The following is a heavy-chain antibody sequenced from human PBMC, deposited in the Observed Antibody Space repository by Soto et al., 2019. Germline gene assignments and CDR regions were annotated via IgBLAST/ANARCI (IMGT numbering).Heavy chain of an antibody. CDR1: GFTFSRYT. CDR3: ARDKSGSYSIDY. V-gene: IGHV3-48*04. CDR2: ISGGGGTM. Sequence: EVQLVESGGGLVQSGGSLRLTCAASGFTFSRYTMNWVRQAPGKGLEWLSYISGGGGTMFYADSVKGRVTISRDNAKYSLYLQMDSLRAEDTAVYYCARDKSGSYSIDYWGQGTLVTVSS. J-gene: IGHJ4*02. D-gene: IGHD1-26*01.